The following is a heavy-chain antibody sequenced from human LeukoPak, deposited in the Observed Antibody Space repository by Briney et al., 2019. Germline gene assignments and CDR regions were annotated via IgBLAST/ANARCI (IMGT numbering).Heavy chain of an antibody. D-gene: IGHD4-11*01. Sequence: GGSLRLSCAASGFTVSSNYMSWVRQAPGKGLEWVGRIKSKTDGGTTDYAAPVKGRFTISREDSKHTLYLQMNSLKTEDTAVYYCTTYVGAYSNWGDYYYYMDVWGKGTTVTVSS. CDR1: GFTVSSNY. J-gene: IGHJ6*03. V-gene: IGHV3-15*01. CDR2: IKSKTDGGTT. CDR3: TTYVGAYSNWGDYYYYMDV.